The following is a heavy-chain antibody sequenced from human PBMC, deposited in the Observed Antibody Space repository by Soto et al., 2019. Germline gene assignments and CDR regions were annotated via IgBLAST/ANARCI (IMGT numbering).Heavy chain of an antibody. J-gene: IGHJ4*02. CDR3: ARGRSVVAPKPPGY. Sequence: QVQLVESGGGVVQPGRSLRLSCAASGFAFSSYAMHWVRQAPGKGLEWVAVISYAGSNKYYADSVKGRFTISRDNSKNTLYLQMNSLRAEDTAVYYCARGRSVVAPKPPGYWGQGTLVTVSS. V-gene: IGHV3-30-3*01. D-gene: IGHD2-15*01. CDR2: ISYAGSNK. CDR1: GFAFSSYA.